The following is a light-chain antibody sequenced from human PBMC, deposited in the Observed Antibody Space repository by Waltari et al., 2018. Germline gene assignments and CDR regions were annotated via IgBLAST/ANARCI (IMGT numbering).Light chain of an antibody. CDR2: EGS. V-gene: IGLV2-23*01. J-gene: IGLJ3*02. Sequence: QSALTQPHYVSGPPGQSITISCTGNSSDDGSYNLVSWYQQHPGKAPKLMIYEGSKRPSGVSNRFSGSKSGNTASLTISGLQAEDEADYYCCSYAGSSTLVFGGGTKLTVL. CDR1: SSDDGSYNL. CDR3: CSYAGSSTLV.